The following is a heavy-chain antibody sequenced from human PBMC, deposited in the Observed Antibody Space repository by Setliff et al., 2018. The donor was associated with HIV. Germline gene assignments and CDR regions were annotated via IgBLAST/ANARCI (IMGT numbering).Heavy chain of an antibody. V-gene: IGHV4-4*07. Sequence: PSETLSLTFTVSGGSLNGYSWSWIRQAAGEGLGWVGRFHATGVTNYNPSLKSRVIMSIDKSKCQFTLKLTSMTAADTAVYYCAEGAGCLGNDCDAYFVPWGQGILVTVSS. CDR2: FHATGVT. CDR3: AEGAGCLGNDCDAYFVP. D-gene: IGHD2-21*01. J-gene: IGHJ5*02. CDR1: GGSLNGYS.